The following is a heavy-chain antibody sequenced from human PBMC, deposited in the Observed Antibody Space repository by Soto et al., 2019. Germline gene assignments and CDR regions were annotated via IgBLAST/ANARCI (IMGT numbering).Heavy chain of an antibody. CDR2: IYYSGIT. J-gene: IGHJ4*02. CDR1: RGSISSGGYY. CDR3: ARVSVTFFDY. Sequence: QVQLQESGPGLVKPSQTLSLTCTVSRGSISSGGYYWSWTRQHPGKGLEWIGYIYYSGITYSNPSLKSRVTISVDTSKNQFSLKLSSVTAADTAVYYCARVSVTFFDYWGQGTLVTVSS. V-gene: IGHV4-31*03.